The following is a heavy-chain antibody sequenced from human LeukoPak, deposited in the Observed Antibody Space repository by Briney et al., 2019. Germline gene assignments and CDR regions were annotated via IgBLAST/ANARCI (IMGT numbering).Heavy chain of an antibody. CDR1: GGSISSGGYY. CDR2: IYTSGST. J-gene: IGHJ4*02. D-gene: IGHD6-13*01. CDR3: ARDPGAAADLDYFDY. Sequence: SEILSLTCTVSGGSISSGGYYWSWIRQPAGKGLEWIGRIYTSGSTNYNPSLKSRVTMSVDTSKNQFSLKLSSVTAADTAVYYCARDPGAAADLDYFDYWGQGTLVTVSS. V-gene: IGHV4-61*02.